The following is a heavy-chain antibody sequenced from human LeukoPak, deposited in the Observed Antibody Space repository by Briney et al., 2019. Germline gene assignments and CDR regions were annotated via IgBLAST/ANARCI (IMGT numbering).Heavy chain of an antibody. V-gene: IGHV3-23*01. Sequence: GGSLRLSCAASGFTFSSYAMSWVRQAPGKGLEWVSAISGSGGSTYYADSVKGRFTISRDNSKNTLYLQMNSLRAEDTAVYFCARGFLGGTDQYFDSWGQGTLVTVSS. CDR1: GFTFSSYA. CDR2: ISGSGGST. CDR3: ARGFLGGTDQYFDS. D-gene: IGHD6-19*01. J-gene: IGHJ4*02.